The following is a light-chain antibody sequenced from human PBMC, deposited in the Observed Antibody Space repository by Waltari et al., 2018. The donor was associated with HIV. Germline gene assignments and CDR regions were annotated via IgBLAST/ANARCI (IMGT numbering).Light chain of an antibody. CDR1: SSNIGSNY. CDR2: RSG. CDR3: AAWDDSLSATV. V-gene: IGLV1-47*01. J-gene: IGLJ2*01. Sequence: QSVLIQPPSASGTPGQRVTIPCSGSSSNIGSNYVHWYQQHPGTAPKLLIYRSGQRPAGFPDRFSESKSGTSASLAISGLRSEDEAEYYCAAWDDSLSATVFGGGTKLTVL.